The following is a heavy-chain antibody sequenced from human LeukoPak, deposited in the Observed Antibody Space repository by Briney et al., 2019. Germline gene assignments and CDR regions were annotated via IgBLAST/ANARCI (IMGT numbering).Heavy chain of an antibody. D-gene: IGHD6-6*01. CDR3: ARRYTASSEGFDY. J-gene: IGHJ4*02. V-gene: IGHV1-2*02. CDR2: INPNSGGT. Sequence: ASVKVSCKASGCTFTDYHIHWVRQAPGQGLEWMGWINPNSGGTNYAGKFQGRVTMTSDTSISTAYMDLSILRSDDTAVYYCARRYTASSEGFDYWGQGTLVTLSS. CDR1: GCTFTDYH.